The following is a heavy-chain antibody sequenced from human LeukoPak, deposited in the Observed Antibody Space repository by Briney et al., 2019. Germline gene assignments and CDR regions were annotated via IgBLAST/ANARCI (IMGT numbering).Heavy chain of an antibody. V-gene: IGHV4-4*07. J-gene: IGHJ4*02. CDR3: AKDFGGSRSYYCPFDS. CDR2: IYTSGST. D-gene: IGHD3-10*01. CDR1: GGSISSYY. Sequence: ASETLSLTCTVSGGSISSYYWSWIRQPAGKGLEWIGRIYTSGSTNYNPSLKGRVTMSVDTSKNQFSLKLSSVTAADTAVYYCAKDFGGSRSYYCPFDSWGQGILVTVSS.